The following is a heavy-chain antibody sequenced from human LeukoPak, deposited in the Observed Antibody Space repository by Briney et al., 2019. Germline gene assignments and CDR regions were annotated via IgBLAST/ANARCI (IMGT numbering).Heavy chain of an antibody. CDR1: GGTFSRYA. Sequence: SVKVSCKASGGTFSRYAISWVREAPGQGLEGMGGMILIFGRGNYAQKFQDRVTIITDDSTSTAYMELSSLRSEETAVYYCARGQGSTTNHWFDPWGQGTLVTVSS. V-gene: IGHV1-69*05. J-gene: IGHJ5*02. CDR3: ARGQGSTTNHWFDP. CDR2: MILIFGRG. D-gene: IGHD2-2*01.